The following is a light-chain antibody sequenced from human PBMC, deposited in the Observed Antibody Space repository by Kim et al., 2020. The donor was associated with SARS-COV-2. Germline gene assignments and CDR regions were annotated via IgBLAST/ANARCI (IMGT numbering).Light chain of an antibody. V-gene: IGLV1-40*01. CDR3: QSYDSSLSGSRV. CDR1: TSNMVPGYE. CDR2: VNN. Sequence: VTISRTGNTSNMVPGYEIHWYQQVPGTAPKLRMYVNNKRHSGVPDRFSGSKSGTSASLAITGLQAEDEADYYCQSYDSSLSGSRVFGGGTQLTVL. J-gene: IGLJ3*02.